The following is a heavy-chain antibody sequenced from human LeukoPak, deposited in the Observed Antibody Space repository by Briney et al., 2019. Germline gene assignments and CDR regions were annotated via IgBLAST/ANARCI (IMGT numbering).Heavy chain of an antibody. D-gene: IGHD6-25*01. CDR1: GFTFNNYT. Sequence: GGSLRLSCAASGFTFNNYTMSWVRQAPGKGLEWVSTISRSGGSTYYADSVKGRFTISRDNSKNMLYLQMNSLRDEDTAVYYCARDLKYSSDTQFFDYWGQGTLVTVSS. CDR2: ISRSGGST. V-gene: IGHV3-23*01. J-gene: IGHJ4*02. CDR3: ARDLKYSSDTQFFDY.